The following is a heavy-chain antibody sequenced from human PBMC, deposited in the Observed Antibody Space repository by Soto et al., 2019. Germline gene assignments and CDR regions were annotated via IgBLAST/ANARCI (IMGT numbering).Heavy chain of an antibody. D-gene: IGHD3-9*01. Sequence: QITLKESGPTLVKPTQTLTLTFTCSGFSLSTSGVGVGWIRQPPGKALEWLALIFWDDDRSYSPSLKNRLTSTKDTSKIPVVLTMINIGPVFTATYFSAHSPPYDIMSASLNDFDYWGQGTLVTVSS. CDR3: AHSPPYDIMSASLNDFDY. CDR1: GFSLSTSGVG. CDR2: IFWDDDR. J-gene: IGHJ4*02. V-gene: IGHV2-5*02.